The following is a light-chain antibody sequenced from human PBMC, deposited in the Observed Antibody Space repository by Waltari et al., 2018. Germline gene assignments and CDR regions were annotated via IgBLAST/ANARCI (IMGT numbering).Light chain of an antibody. CDR1: KLGEKY. J-gene: IGLJ2*01. CDR2: QDT. CDR3: QAWDSGTVV. V-gene: IGLV3-1*01. Sequence: SYDLTQPPSVSVSPGQTATITCSGDKLGEKYTSWYQQRPGQSPILVIFQDTNRPSGIPERFSGSNSGNTATLAISGTQPMDEAKYYCQAWDSGTVVFGGGTMLTVL.